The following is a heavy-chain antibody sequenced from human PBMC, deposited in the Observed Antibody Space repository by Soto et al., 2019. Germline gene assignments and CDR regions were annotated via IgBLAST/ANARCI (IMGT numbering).Heavy chain of an antibody. J-gene: IGHJ6*02. D-gene: IGHD6-19*01. CDR1: GGTFSSYA. CDR3: AREGSGWTYYYYYGMDV. Sequence: QVQLVQSGAEVKKPGSSVKVSCKASGGTFSSYAISWVRQAPGQGLEWMGGIIPIFGTANYAQKFQGRVPITADESTSTAYMELSSLRSEDTAVYYCAREGSGWTYYYYYGMDVWGQGTTVTVSS. V-gene: IGHV1-69*01. CDR2: IIPIFGTA.